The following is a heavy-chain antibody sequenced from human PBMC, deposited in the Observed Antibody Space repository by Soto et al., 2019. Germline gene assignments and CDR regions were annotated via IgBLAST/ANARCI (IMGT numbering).Heavy chain of an antibody. V-gene: IGHV3-48*01. CDR2: ISSSSSTI. J-gene: IGHJ4*02. CDR1: GFTFSSYS. D-gene: IGHD5-12*01. CDR3: ASQSSEWLLFAS. Sequence: XXSLRLSFAASGFTFSSYSMNWVLQAPGKGLEWVSYISSSSSTIYYADSVKGRFTISRDNAKNSLYLQMNSMRAEDTAVYYCASQSSEWLLFASWGQGTLVTVSS.